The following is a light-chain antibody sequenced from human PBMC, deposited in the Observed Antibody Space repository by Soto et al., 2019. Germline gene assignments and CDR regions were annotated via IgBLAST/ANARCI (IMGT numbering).Light chain of an antibody. V-gene: IGLV2-11*01. Sequence: QSALTQPRSVSGSPGQSVTISCTGTSSDVGGYNYVSWYQQHPGKAPKLMIYDVIKRPSGVPDRFSGSKSGNTASLTISGLQAEDEADYYCCSYAGSFTFVFGTGNKVTVL. CDR2: DVI. CDR1: SSDVGGYNY. J-gene: IGLJ1*01. CDR3: CSYAGSFTFV.